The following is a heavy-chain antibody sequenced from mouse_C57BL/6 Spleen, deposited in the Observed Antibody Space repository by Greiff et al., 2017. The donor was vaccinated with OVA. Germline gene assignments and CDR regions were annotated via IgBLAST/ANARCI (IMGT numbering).Heavy chain of an antibody. CDR2: IYPGDGDT. Sequence: QVQLQQSGPELVKPGASVKISCKASGYAFSSSWMNWVKQRPGKGLEWIGRIYPGDGDTNYNGKFKGKATLTADKSSSTAYMQLSSLTSEDSAVCFCATGTGYFDVWGTGTTVTVSS. D-gene: IGHD3-3*01. V-gene: IGHV1-82*01. J-gene: IGHJ1*03. CDR3: ATGTGYFDV. CDR1: GYAFSSSW.